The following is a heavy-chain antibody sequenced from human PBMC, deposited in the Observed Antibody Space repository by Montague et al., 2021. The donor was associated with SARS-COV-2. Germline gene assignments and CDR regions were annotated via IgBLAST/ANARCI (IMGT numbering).Heavy chain of an antibody. CDR2: IDWDDDK. CDR1: GFSLSTSGMC. Sequence: PAVVKPTQTLTLTCTFSGFSLSTSGMCVSWIRQPPGKALEWLALIDWDDDKYYSTSLKTRLTISKDTSKNQVVLTMTNMDPVDTATYYCARISAWYSSGWSAFDYWGQGTLVTVSS. CDR3: ARISAWYSSGWSAFDY. V-gene: IGHV2-70*01. J-gene: IGHJ4*02. D-gene: IGHD6-19*01.